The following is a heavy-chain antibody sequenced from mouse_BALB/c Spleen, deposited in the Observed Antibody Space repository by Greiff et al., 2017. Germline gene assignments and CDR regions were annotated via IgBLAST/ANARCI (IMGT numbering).Heavy chain of an antibody. D-gene: IGHD1-1*01. V-gene: IGHV3-8*02. Sequence: DVKLQESGPSLVKPSQTLSLTCSVTGDSITSGYWNWIRKFPGNKLEYMGYISYSGSTYYNPSLKSRISITRDTSKNQYYLQLNSVTTEDTATYYCARCYGSSLQAMDYWGQGTSVTVSS. J-gene: IGHJ4*01. CDR1: GDSITSGY. CDR2: ISYSGST. CDR3: ARCYGSSLQAMDY.